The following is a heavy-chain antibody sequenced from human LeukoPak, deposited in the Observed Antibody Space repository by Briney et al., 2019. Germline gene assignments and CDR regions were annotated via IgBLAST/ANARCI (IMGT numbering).Heavy chain of an antibody. V-gene: IGHV1-46*01. CDR3: ASNGYSGSYRASAFDI. Sequence: ASVKVSCKASGYTFTSYYMHWVRQAPGQGLEWMGIINPSGGSTSYAQKFQGRVTITADESTSTAYMELSSLRSEDTAVYYCASNGYSGSYRASAFDIWGQGTMVTVSS. J-gene: IGHJ3*02. CDR2: INPSGGST. CDR1: GYTFTSYY. D-gene: IGHD1-26*01.